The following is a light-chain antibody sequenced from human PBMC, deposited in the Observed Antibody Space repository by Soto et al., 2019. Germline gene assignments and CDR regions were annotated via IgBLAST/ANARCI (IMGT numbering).Light chain of an antibody. CDR1: SSDVGSYNS. CDR2: DVN. J-gene: IGLJ1*01. V-gene: IGLV2-14*03. Sequence: QSALTQPASVSGSPGQSIAISCTGTSSDVGSYNSVSWYQQYPGKAPKLIIHDVNNRPSGISDRFSGSRSGNTASLTISGLQAEEEADYYCSSFPPSPSYVFGTGTKVTVL. CDR3: SSFPPSPSYV.